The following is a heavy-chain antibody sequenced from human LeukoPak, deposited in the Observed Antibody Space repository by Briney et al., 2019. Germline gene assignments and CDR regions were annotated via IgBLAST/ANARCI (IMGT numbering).Heavy chain of an antibody. CDR2: IYYSGST. J-gene: IGHJ3*02. D-gene: IGHD6-13*01. Sequence: PSETLSLTCAVYGGSFSGYYWSWIRQPPGKGLEWIGSIYYSGSTYYNPSLKSRVTISVGTSKNQFSLKLNSVTAADTAVYYCARDLYSSRTNDAFVIWGQGTMVTVSS. V-gene: IGHV4-34*01. CDR3: ARDLYSSRTNDAFVI. CDR1: GGSFSGYY.